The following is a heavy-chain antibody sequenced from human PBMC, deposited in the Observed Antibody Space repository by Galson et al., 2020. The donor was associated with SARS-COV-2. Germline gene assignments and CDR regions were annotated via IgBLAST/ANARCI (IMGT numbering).Heavy chain of an antibody. J-gene: IGHJ6*02. D-gene: IGHD4-17*01. CDR2: ISGDGVHT. Sequence: TGGSLRLSCAASGFTFSPHAMSWARQAPGKGLEWVSSISGDGVHTFYADSVKGRFTISRDNSKNTLHLQMNSLRAEDTAVDYCPDGTTVTHVVHYGGDVWGQGTTFTVS. CDR1: GFTFSPHA. V-gene: IGHV3-23*01. CDR3: PDGTTVTHVVHYGGDV.